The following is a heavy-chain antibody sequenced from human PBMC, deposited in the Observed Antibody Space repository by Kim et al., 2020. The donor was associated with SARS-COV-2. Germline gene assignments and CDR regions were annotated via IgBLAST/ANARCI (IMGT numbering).Heavy chain of an antibody. CDR2: IRCSSSYI. V-gene: IGHV3-21*06. Sequence: GGSLRLSCAGSGFSFSRYTINWIRQVPGKGPEWVSSIRCSSSYIYYADSVRGRFTISRDNARNTLFLQMNSLRADDTAVYYCVRDRKGDVVATNYRKYFFTLGGRGTLVSVSS. J-gene: IGHJ4*02. CDR1: GFSFSRYT. D-gene: IGHD5-12*01. CDR3: VRDRKGDVVATNYRKYFFTL.